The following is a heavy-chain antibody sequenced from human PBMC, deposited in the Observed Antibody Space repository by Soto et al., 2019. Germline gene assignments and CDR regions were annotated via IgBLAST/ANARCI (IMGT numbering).Heavy chain of an antibody. CDR1: GGTFSSYA. Sequence: SVKVSCKASGGTFSSYAISWVRQAPGQGLEWMGGIIPIFGTAKYAQKFQGRVTITADESMSTAYMVLSSLRSEDTAVYYCASSKPRYYYDSSGYRSPAHAFDIWGQGTMVTVSS. J-gene: IGHJ3*02. CDR3: ASSKPRYYYDSSGYRSPAHAFDI. CDR2: IIPIFGTA. D-gene: IGHD3-22*01. V-gene: IGHV1-69*13.